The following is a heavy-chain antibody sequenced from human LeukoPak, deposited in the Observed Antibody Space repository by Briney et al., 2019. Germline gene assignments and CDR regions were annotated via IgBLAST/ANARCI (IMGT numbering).Heavy chain of an antibody. CDR2: TNHSGST. CDR3: ARGGYGDYFDAFDI. Sequence: KPSETLSLTCAVYGGSFSGYYWSWIRQPPGKGLEWIGETNHSGSTNYNPSLKSRVTISVDTSKNQFSLKLSSVTAADTAVYYCARGGYGDYFDAFDIWGQGTMVTVSS. D-gene: IGHD4-17*01. J-gene: IGHJ3*02. CDR1: GGSFSGYY. V-gene: IGHV4-34*01.